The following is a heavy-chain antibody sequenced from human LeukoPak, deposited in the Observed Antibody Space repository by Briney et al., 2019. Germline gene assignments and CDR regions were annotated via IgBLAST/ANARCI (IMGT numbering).Heavy chain of an antibody. CDR1: GFTFSSYA. J-gene: IGHJ5*02. CDR2: ISGSGGST. CDR3: AKKVNYYDTSDPGGWFDP. V-gene: IGHV3-23*01. D-gene: IGHD3-22*01. Sequence: GGSLRLSCAAFGFTFSSYAMSWVRQAPGKGLEWVSTISGSGGSTYSADSVKGRFTISRDNSKNTLYLQMNSLRAEDTAVYFCAKKVNYYDTSDPGGWFDPWGQGTLVTVSS.